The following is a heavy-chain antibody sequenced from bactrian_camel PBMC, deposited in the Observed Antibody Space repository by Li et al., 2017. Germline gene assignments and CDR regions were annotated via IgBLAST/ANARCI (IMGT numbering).Heavy chain of an antibody. J-gene: IGHJ4*01. CDR2: LRTGGDDT. CDR1: GYTYGDGC. Sequence: HVQLVESGGGSVQAGGSLRLSCVYSGYTYGDGCMAWFRQAPGKEREGVAALRTGGDDTWYADPVNGRFTVARDRAKNTLYLQMNSLKPEDTAMYYCAARSGTFCVNSGLGAAKYNYWGQGTQVTVS. V-gene: IGHV3S1*01. CDR3: AARSGTFCVNSGLGAAKYNY. D-gene: IGHD5*01.